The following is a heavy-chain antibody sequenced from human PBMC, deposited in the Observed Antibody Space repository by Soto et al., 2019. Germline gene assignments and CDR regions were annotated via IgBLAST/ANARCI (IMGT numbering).Heavy chain of an antibody. CDR3: ARGGGLFDSSGYYSYYFDY. Sequence: QVQLQESGPGLVKPSQTLSLTCTVSGGSISSGDYYWSWIRQPPGKGLEWIGYMYYTGSTYYNSSLKSRVTISVNTSKNQFSLGLGSVTAADTAVYYCARGGGLFDSSGYYSYYFDYWGQGTLVTVSS. J-gene: IGHJ4*02. CDR2: MYYTGST. V-gene: IGHV4-30-4*01. D-gene: IGHD3-22*01. CDR1: GGSISSGDYY.